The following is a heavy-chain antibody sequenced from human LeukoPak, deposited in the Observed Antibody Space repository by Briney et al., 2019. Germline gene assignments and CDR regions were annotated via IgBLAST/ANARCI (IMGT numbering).Heavy chain of an antibody. D-gene: IGHD5-18*01. CDR3: ARDEGLRGYSYT. V-gene: IGHV3-66*01. CDR2: IYSGGST. CDR1: GFTFSNAW. Sequence: GGSLRLSCAASGFTFSNAWMSWVRQAPGKGLEWVSVIYSGGSTYYADSVKGRFTISRDNSKNTLYLQMNSLRAEDTAVYYCARDEGLRGYSYTWGQGTLVTVSS. J-gene: IGHJ5*02.